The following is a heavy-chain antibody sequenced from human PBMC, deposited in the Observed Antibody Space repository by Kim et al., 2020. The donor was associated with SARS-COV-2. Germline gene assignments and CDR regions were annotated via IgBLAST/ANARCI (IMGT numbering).Heavy chain of an antibody. V-gene: IGHV3-21*01. D-gene: IGHD5-12*01. CDR3: ARAPDIVATISFDY. J-gene: IGHJ4*02. Sequence: ADSVKGRFTISRDNAKNSLYLQMNSLRAEDTAVYYCARAPDIVATISFDYWGQGTLVTVSS.